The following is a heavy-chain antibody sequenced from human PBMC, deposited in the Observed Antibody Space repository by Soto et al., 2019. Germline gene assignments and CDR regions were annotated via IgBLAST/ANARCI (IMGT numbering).Heavy chain of an antibody. Sequence: PGGSLRLSCAASGFTFSSYSMNWVRQAPGKGLEWVSSISSSSSYIYYADSVKGRFTISRDNAKNSLYLQMNSLRAEDTAVYYCARGPVAMVPFDYWGQGTLVTVSS. J-gene: IGHJ4*02. CDR2: ISSSSSYI. CDR3: ARGPVAMVPFDY. CDR1: GFTFSSYS. V-gene: IGHV3-21*01. D-gene: IGHD3-10*01.